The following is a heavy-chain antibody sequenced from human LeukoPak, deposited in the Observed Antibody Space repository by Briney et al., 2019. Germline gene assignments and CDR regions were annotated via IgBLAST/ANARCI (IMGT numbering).Heavy chain of an antibody. D-gene: IGHD4-23*01. V-gene: IGHV3-72*01. CDR3: SRDWREGGNSAFDI. Sequence: HTGGSLRLSCAASGFTFSDYILDWVRQAPGKGLEWVGRIRRGANSYTTEYAASVKGRFTISRDDSKNSLYLHMNSLKTEDTAVYHCSRDWREGGNSAFDIWGQGTMVTVSS. CDR1: GFTFSDYI. J-gene: IGHJ3*02. CDR2: IRRGANSYTT.